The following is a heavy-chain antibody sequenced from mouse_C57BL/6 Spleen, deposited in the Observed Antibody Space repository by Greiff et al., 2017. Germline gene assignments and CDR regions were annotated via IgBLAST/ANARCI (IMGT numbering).Heavy chain of an antibody. Sequence: VMLVESGPGLVAPSQSLSITCTVSGFSLTSYGVHWVRQPPGKGLEWLVVIWSDGSTTYNSALKSRLSISKDNSKSQVFLKMNSRQTDDTAMYYCARHRRDYYGSSYGYFDVWGTVTTVTVSS. J-gene: IGHJ1*03. CDR1: GFSLTSYG. CDR3: ARHRRDYYGSSYGYFDV. V-gene: IGHV2-6-1*01. D-gene: IGHD1-1*01. CDR2: IWSDGST.